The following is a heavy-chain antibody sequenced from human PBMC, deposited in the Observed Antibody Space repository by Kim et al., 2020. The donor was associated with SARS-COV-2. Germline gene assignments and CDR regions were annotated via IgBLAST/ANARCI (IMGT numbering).Heavy chain of an antibody. CDR1: GGSISNYY. Sequence: SETLSLTCTVSGGSISNYYWSWIRQPPGKGLEWIGYIYYSGSTNYNPSLKSRVTISVDRSNNQVSLTLSSVTAADTAVYYCARGRWELPYWGQGTLVTVSS. D-gene: IGHD1-26*01. CDR3: ARGRWELPY. V-gene: IGHV4-59*01. J-gene: IGHJ4*02. CDR2: IYYSGST.